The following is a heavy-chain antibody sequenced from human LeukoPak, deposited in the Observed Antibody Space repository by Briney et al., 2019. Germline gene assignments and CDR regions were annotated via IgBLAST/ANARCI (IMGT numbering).Heavy chain of an antibody. CDR1: GFTFRSYG. V-gene: IGHV3-7*01. D-gene: IGHD6-6*01. CDR3: ARRGGSSSRRSPIDY. Sequence: PGGSLRLSCAASGFTFRSYGMQWVRQAPGKGPEWVANIKQDGSQRYYVDSVRGRFTISRDNAKNSLFLQMNGLRAEDTAVYYCARRGGSSSRRSPIDYWGQGTLVTVSS. J-gene: IGHJ4*02. CDR2: IKQDGSQR.